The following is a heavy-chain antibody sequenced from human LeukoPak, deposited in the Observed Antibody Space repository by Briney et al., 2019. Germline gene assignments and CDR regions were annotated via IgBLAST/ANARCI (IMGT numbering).Heavy chain of an antibody. CDR3: AKGERSGDYYKDSFDF. V-gene: IGHV3-23*01. J-gene: IGHJ4*02. CDR1: GFTFSSYS. D-gene: IGHD1-26*01. CDR2: ISSSGGST. Sequence: QTGGSLRLSCAASGFTFSSYSMSWVRQAPGKGLEWVSGISSSGGSTYYADSVKGRFTISRDNSKNTLYLQMNSLRAEDTAVYFCAKGERSGDYYKDSFDFWGQGTLVTVSS.